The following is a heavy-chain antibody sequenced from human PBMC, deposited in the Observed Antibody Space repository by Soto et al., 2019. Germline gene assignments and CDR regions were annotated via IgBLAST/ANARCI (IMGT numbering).Heavy chain of an antibody. Sequence: PSETLSLTCTVSGGPISSGGYYWSWIRQHPGKGVEWIGYIYSSGSTYNNPSLKSRVTISVDTSKNQFSLKLSSVTAADTAVYYCARDLNGMDVWGQGTTVTVSS. V-gene: IGHV4-31*03. CDR3: ARDLNGMDV. CDR2: IYSSGST. CDR1: GGPISSGGYY. J-gene: IGHJ6*02.